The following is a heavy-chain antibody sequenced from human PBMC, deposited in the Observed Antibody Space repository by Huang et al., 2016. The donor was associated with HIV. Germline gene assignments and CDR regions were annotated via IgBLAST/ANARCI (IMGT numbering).Heavy chain of an antibody. CDR2: IYYSGST. D-gene: IGHD3-22*01. Sequence: QLQLQGSGPGLVKPSETLSLTCTVSGGSITSSSYYWGWIRQPPGKGLEWVGSIYYSGSTDYTPSLKSRVTVSVDTSKTQFSLKLSSVTAADTAVYYCARHFSYYDSSGYTPWDAFDIWGQGTMVTVSS. J-gene: IGHJ3*02. V-gene: IGHV4-39*01. CDR3: ARHFSYYDSSGYTPWDAFDI. CDR1: GGSITSSSYY.